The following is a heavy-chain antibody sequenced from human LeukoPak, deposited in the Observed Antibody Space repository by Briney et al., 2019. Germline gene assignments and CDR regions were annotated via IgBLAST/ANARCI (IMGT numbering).Heavy chain of an antibody. CDR1: GYTFTSYG. CDR3: ARGGYCSGGSCHRGDYYYYYGMDV. Sequence: GASVKVSCKASGYTFTSYGISWMRQAPGQGLEWMGWISAYNGNTNYAQKLQGRVTMTTDTSTSTAYMELRSLRSDDTAVYYCARGGYCSGGSCHRGDYYYYYGMDVWGQGTTVTVSS. J-gene: IGHJ6*02. V-gene: IGHV1-18*01. CDR2: ISAYNGNT. D-gene: IGHD2-15*01.